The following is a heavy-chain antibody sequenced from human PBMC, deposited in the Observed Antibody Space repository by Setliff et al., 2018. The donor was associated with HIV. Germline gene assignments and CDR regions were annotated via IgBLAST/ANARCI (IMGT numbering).Heavy chain of an antibody. D-gene: IGHD3-10*01. J-gene: IGHJ5*02. CDR3: ASSGSGSYINWFGP. V-gene: IGHV3-48*01. Sequence: LRLSCVASGFTFNLYTMNWVRQTPGKGLEWVSAISGSGSPLYTADSVKGRFTISRDNDKNSVHLQMTSLRAEDTAVYYCASSGSGSYINWFGPWGQGTLVTVS. CDR1: GFTFNLYT. CDR2: ISGSGSPL.